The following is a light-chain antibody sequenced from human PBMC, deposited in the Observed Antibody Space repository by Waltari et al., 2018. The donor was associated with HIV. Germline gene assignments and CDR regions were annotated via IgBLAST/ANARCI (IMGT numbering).Light chain of an antibody. J-gene: IGLJ1*01. CDR2: DVS. CDR1: SSDVGGYTY. V-gene: IGLV2-23*02. Sequence: QSALTQPASVSGSPGQSITISCTRTSSDVGGYTYSSCSKHNPVKAPKLMIYDVSKRPSGVSNRFSGSKSSNTATLTISGLQGDDEADYYCCSYAGSYTYVFGTGTKVNVL. CDR3: CSYAGSYTYV.